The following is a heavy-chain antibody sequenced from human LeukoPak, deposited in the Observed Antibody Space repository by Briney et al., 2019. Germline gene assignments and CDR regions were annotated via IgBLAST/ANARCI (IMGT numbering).Heavy chain of an antibody. D-gene: IGHD6-13*01. CDR3: ARVPSIAAAGYDAFDI. J-gene: IGHJ3*02. CDR1: GGSISSSNW. CDR2: IYHSRST. V-gene: IGHV4-4*03. Sequence: PPETRSLTCAVSGGSISSSNWWSWVRQPPGKGLEWIGEIYHSRSTNYNPSLKSRVTISVDKSKNQFSLKLSSVTAADTAVYYCARVPSIAAAGYDAFDIWGQGTMVTVSS.